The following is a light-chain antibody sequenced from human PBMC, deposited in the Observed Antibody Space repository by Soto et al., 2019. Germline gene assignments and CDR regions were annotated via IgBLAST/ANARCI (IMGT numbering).Light chain of an antibody. CDR2: WAS. J-gene: IGKJ1*01. Sequence: DIVMTQSPDSLAVSLGERATINCKSSQSVLHSSHNKNYLACYQQKPGQPPKLLIYWASTRKSGVPDRFSGSGSGTDFTLTISSLQAEDVAVYYCQHYYTTPRTFGQGTKVEIK. CDR3: QHYYTTPRT. CDR1: QSVLHSSHNKNY. V-gene: IGKV4-1*01.